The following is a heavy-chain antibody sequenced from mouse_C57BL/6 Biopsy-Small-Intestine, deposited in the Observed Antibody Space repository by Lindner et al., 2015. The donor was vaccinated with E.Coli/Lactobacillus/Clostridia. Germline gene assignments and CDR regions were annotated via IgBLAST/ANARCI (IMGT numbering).Heavy chain of an antibody. V-gene: IGHV3-3*01. CDR3: ARYYYSSTYWYFDV. D-gene: IGHD1-1*01. CDR1: GISITTGNY. Sequence: EVQLQESGPGLVKPSQTVFLTCTVTGISITTGNYRWSWIRQFPGNKLEYIGYTFYSGITYYNPPLESRTYITRDTSKNQFSLKLSSVTTEDTATYYCARYYYSSTYWYFDVWGTGTTVTVSS. J-gene: IGHJ1*03. CDR2: TFYSGIT.